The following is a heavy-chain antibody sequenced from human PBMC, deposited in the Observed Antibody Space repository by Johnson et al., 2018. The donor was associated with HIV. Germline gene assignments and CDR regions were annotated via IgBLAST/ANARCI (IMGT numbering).Heavy chain of an antibody. CDR1: GFTVNSNY. D-gene: IGHD3-22*01. CDR3: AKFRNSGGGYYDSSGYYVVDAFDI. J-gene: IGHJ3*02. V-gene: IGHV3-66*01. CDR2: IYSGGIT. Sequence: MQLVESGGGLVQPGGSLRLSCAASGFTVNSNYMSWVRQAPGKGLEWVSVIYSGGITYYADSVKGRFTISRDNSKNTLYLQMNSLRAEDTAVYYCAKFRNSGGGYYDSSGYYVVDAFDIWGQGTMVTVSS.